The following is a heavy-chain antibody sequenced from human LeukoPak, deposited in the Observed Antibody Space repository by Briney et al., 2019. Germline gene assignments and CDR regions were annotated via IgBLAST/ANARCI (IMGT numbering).Heavy chain of an antibody. CDR1: GFSFSAYW. CDR3: ASGFDSRFFDK. V-gene: IGHV3-7*01. Sequence: GGSLRLSCAASGFSFSAYWMTWVRQAPGKGLEWVANIKQDGSETYYVDSLKIRFTISRDNTKNLLFLQMHSLRAEDTAVYYCASGFDSRFFDKWGQGTLVTVSS. CDR2: IKQDGSET. J-gene: IGHJ4*02. D-gene: IGHD3-22*01.